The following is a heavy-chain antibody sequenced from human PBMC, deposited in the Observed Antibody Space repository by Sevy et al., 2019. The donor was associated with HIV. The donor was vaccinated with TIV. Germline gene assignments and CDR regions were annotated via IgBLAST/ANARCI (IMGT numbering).Heavy chain of an antibody. D-gene: IGHD6-13*01. Sequence: SETQSLTCTVSGGSVSGHYWTWIRQPPGKGLEWIGYIYYSGITNYNPSLKSRVTMSADTSKNQVSLKLTSVTAADTAVYYCARGGAGYGTNWGQGTLVTVSS. CDR1: GGSVSGHY. J-gene: IGHJ4*02. V-gene: IGHV4-59*02. CDR2: IYYSGIT. CDR3: ARGGAGYGTN.